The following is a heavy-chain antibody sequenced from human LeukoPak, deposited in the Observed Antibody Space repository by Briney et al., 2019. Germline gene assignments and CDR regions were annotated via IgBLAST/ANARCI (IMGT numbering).Heavy chain of an antibody. J-gene: IGHJ4*02. CDR3: ARDHGGYSYVY. CDR2: ISYDGSNK. CDR1: GFTFSSYA. V-gene: IGHV3-30-3*01. D-gene: IGHD5-18*01. Sequence: GGSLRLSCAASGFTFSSYAMHWVRQAPGKGLEWVAVISYDGSNKYYADSVKGRFTISRDNSKNTLYLQMNSLRAEDTAVYYCARDHGGYSYVYWGQGTLVTVSS.